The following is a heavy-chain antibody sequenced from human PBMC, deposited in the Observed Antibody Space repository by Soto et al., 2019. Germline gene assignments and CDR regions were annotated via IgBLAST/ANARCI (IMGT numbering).Heavy chain of an antibody. D-gene: IGHD5-12*01. CDR1: GGSISSGGYY. J-gene: IGHJ4*02. V-gene: IGHV4-31*03. Sequence: QVQLQESGPGLMKPSQTLSLTCTVSGGSISSGGYYWSWIRQHPGKGLEWIGYIYYSGSTYYNPSLKSRVTISVDTSKNQFSLKLSSVTAADTAVYYCARDRGVLRIFDYWGQGTLVTVSS. CDR2: IYYSGST. CDR3: ARDRGVLRIFDY.